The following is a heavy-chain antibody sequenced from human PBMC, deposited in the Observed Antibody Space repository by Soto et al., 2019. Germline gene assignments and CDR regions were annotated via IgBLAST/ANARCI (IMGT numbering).Heavy chain of an antibody. D-gene: IGHD3-16*01. CDR1: GGTFSSYT. J-gene: IGHJ6*03. CDR3: ARDPGREGGYYYMDA. Sequence: QVQLVQSGAEVKKPGSSVKVSCKASGGTFSSYTISWVRQAPGQGLEWMGRIIPILGIANYAQKFQGRVTITADKSTSTAYMELRSLGSEDTAVYYWARDPGREGGYYYMDAWGKGTPVTVSS. CDR2: IIPILGIA. V-gene: IGHV1-69*08.